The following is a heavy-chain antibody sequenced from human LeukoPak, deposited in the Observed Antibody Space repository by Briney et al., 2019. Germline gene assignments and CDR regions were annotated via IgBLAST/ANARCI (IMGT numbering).Heavy chain of an antibody. V-gene: IGHV1-46*01. CDR3: ARAHPYDFWSGYYLY. D-gene: IGHD3-3*01. Sequence: ASVKVSCKASGYTFTSYYMHWVRQAPGQGLEWMGIINRSGGSTSYAQKFQGRVTMTRDTSTSTVYMELSSLRSEDTAVYCCARAHPYDFWSGYYLYWGQGTLVTVSS. CDR1: GYTFTSYY. J-gene: IGHJ4*02. CDR2: INRSGGST.